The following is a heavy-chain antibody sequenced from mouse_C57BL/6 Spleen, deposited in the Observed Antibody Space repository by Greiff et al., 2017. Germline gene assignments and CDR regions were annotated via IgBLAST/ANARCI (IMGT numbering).Heavy chain of an antibody. Sequence: QVQLQQSGPELVKPGASVKISCKASGYAFSSSWMNWVKQRPGKGLEWIGRIYPGDGDTNYNGKFKGTATLAADKSSSTAYMQLSSLTSEDSAVYFCAREEIYYGNYDAMDYWGQGTSGTVSS. D-gene: IGHD2-1*01. J-gene: IGHJ4*01. V-gene: IGHV1-82*01. CDR2: IYPGDGDT. CDR1: GYAFSSSW. CDR3: AREEIYYGNYDAMDY.